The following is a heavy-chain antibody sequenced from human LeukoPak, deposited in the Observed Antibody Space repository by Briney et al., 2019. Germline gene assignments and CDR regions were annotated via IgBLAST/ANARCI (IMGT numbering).Heavy chain of an antibody. CDR3: ARLSSSSWYPFEY. CDR1: GFNFRNYW. Sequence: PGGSLRLSCAAAGFNFRNYWMSWVRQAPGKGLEWVANIKQDGSEKYYVDSVKDRFTISRDNAQNSLYLQMNSLRVEDTAVYYCARLSSSSWYPFEYWGQGALVTVSS. D-gene: IGHD6-13*01. CDR2: IKQDGSEK. J-gene: IGHJ4*02. V-gene: IGHV3-7*01.